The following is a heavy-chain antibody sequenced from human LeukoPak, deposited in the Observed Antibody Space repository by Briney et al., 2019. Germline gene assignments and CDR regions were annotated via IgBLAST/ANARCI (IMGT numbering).Heavy chain of an antibody. V-gene: IGHV3-74*01. D-gene: IGHD1-14*01. CDR3: VVVVEPPDSDGFDV. CDR2: INADGSTA. Sequence: GGSLRLSCAASGFTFGNSWVHWVRQAPGKGLVWVSLINADGSTATYADSVKGRFTISRDNARNTLSLQMNSLTIENTAVYYCVVVVEPPDSDGFDVWGQGTMITVSS. CDR1: GFTFGNSW. J-gene: IGHJ3*01.